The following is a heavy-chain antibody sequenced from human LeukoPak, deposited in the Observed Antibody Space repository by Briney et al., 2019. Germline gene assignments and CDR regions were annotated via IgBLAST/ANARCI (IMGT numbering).Heavy chain of an antibody. CDR3: AKSGTFDQ. CDR1: GGSIIGYH. J-gene: IGHJ4*02. D-gene: IGHD1-26*01. V-gene: IGHV4-59*01. CDR2: MYYTGST. Sequence: NPSEALSLTCTVSGGSIIGYHWSWIRQPPGRGLEWIGYMYYTGSTNYNPSLKSRVTISVDTSKSQFSLNLSSVTAADTAVYYCAKSGTFDQWGQGTLVTVSS.